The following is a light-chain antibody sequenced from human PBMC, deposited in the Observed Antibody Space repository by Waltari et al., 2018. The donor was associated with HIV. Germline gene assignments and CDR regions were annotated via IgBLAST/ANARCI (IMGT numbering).Light chain of an antibody. CDR1: ELGAKY. CDR2: QDD. CDR3: QAWGSTTSGV. J-gene: IGLJ2*01. Sequence: SYEVTQPPSVAVSPGQTASTPCSGYELGAKYNCWYQQNPAQSPLLVIYQDDKQPSGIPARFSASSSGHTATLTISGTLPMDEADYYCQAWGSTTSGVFGRGTKLTVL. V-gene: IGLV3-1*01.